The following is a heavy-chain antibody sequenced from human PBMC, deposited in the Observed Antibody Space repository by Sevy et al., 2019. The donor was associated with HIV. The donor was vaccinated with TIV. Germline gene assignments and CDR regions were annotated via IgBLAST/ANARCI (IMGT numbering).Heavy chain of an antibody. J-gene: IGHJ3*02. D-gene: IGHD3-22*01. CDR1: GFTFSDYY. Sequence: GESLRLSCAASGFTFSDYYMSWIRQAPGKGLEWVSYISSSGSTIYYADSVKGRFTISRDNAKNSLYLQMNSLRAEDTAVYYCARDWYYYDSSGGFDIWGQGTMVTVSS. V-gene: IGHV3-11*04. CDR2: ISSSGSTI. CDR3: ARDWYYYDSSGGFDI.